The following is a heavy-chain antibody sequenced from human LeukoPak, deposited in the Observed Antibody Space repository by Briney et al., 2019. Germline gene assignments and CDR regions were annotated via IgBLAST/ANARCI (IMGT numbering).Heavy chain of an antibody. CDR1: GYTFTSYG. CDR2: ISAYNGNT. D-gene: IGHD6-13*01. V-gene: IGHV1-18*01. CDR3: ARERAAAANYYYYGMDV. J-gene: IGHJ6*02. Sequence: ASVKVSCKASGYTFTSYGISWVRRAPGQGLEWMGWISAYNGNTNYAQKLQGRVTMTTDTSTSTAYMELRSLRSDDTAVYYCARERAAAANYYYYGMDVWGQGTTVTVSS.